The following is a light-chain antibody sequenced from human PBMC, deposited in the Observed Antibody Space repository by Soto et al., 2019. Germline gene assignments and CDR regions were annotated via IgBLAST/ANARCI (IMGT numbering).Light chain of an antibody. CDR3: CSSYGGSYSYV. CDR1: NSDVGGYNY. Sequence: QSALTQPRSVSGSPGQSVTISCSGTNSDVGGYNYVSWYQHHPGRAPTLMIYDVNKRPSGVPGRFSGSKSGNTASLTISGLQAEDEADYYCCSSYGGSYSYVCRTGTKLTVL. V-gene: IGLV2-11*01. J-gene: IGLJ1*01. CDR2: DVN.